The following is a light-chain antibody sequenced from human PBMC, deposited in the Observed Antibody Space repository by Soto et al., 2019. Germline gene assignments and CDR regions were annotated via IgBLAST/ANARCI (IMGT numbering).Light chain of an antibody. CDR1: QSISSY. CDR2: AAS. Sequence: DIQMTQSPSSLSASVGDRVTITCRASQSISSYLNWYQQKPGKAPKLLIYAASSLQSGVPSRFSGSGSGTDFTLTINSLQPEDFATYYCLQHDSFPPTFGQGTRLEI. V-gene: IGKV1-17*01. CDR3: LQHDSFPPT. J-gene: IGKJ5*01.